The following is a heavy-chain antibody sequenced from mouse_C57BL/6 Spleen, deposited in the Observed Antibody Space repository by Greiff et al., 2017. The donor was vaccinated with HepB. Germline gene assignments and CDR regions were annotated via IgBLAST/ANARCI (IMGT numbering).Heavy chain of an antibody. CDR1: GYSITSGYY. D-gene: IGHD2-3*01. Sequence: VQLKESGPGLVKPSQSLSLTCSVTGYSITSGYYWNWIRQFPGNKLEWMGYISYDGSNNYNPSLKNRISITRDTSKNQFFLKLNSVTTEDTATYYCARDDGYPHYAMDYWGQGTSVTVSS. CDR2: ISYDGSN. J-gene: IGHJ4*01. V-gene: IGHV3-6*01. CDR3: ARDDGYPHYAMDY.